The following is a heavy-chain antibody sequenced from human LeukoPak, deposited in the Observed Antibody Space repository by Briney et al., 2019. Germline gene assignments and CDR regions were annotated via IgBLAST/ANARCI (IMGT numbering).Heavy chain of an antibody. J-gene: IGHJ4*02. CDR3: ARAKPKNMVRGLIMRRESRYYFDY. V-gene: IGHV3-48*01. D-gene: IGHD3-10*01. CDR2: ISSGSSTI. CDR1: GFTFSSYS. Sequence: GGSLRLSCAASGFTFSSYSMNWVRQAPGKGLEWVSYISSGSSTIYNADSVKGRFTISRDNAKNSLYLQMNSLRAEDTAVYYCARAKPKNMVRGLIMRRESRYYFDYWGQGTLVTVSS.